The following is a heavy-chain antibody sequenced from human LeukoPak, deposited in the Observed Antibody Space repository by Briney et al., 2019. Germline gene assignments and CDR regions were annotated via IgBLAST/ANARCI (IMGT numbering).Heavy chain of an antibody. CDR3: TRYSASDRSGYIDAFDI. Sequence: PGGSLRLSCAASGFTFSSYAMSWVRQAPGKGLEWVGRIRSKANSYATAYGASVKGRFTITSDDSKNTAYLQMNSLKTEDTAVYYCTRYSASDRSGYIDAFDIWGQGTMVTVSS. V-gene: IGHV3-73*01. CDR2: IRSKANSYAT. J-gene: IGHJ3*02. CDR1: GFTFSSYA. D-gene: IGHD3-22*01.